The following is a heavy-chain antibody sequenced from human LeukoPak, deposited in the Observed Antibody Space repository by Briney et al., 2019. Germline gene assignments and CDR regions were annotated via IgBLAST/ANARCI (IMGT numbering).Heavy chain of an antibody. CDR3: AKDMYNSGCSCLGF. V-gene: IGHV3-23*01. D-gene: IGHD6-19*01. CDR2: ISASGAST. J-gene: IGHJ4*02. CDR1: GFTFSNYG. Sequence: GGSLRLSCAASGFTFSNYGMSWVRQVPGMRLEWVSTISASGASTYSADSVKGRFTISRDNSKNTLYLQMNGLRAEDTGEYYCAKDMYNSGCSCLGFWGQGALVTVSS.